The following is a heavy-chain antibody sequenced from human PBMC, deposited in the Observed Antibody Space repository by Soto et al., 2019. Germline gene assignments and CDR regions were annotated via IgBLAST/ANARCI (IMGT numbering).Heavy chain of an antibody. D-gene: IGHD6-13*01. CDR1: GFTFSSCV. Sequence: EVHLLESGGGLVQPGESLRLSCGGSGFTFSSCVMTWVRQAPGKGLEWVSCISDSGAGTHYADSVKGRFTNSRDNSKNTMYLQMNNLRAEDTGVYYCAKGLSNGRWYAADWGQGTLVTVSS. CDR2: ISDSGAGT. CDR3: AKGLSNGRWYAAD. J-gene: IGHJ4*02. V-gene: IGHV3-23*01.